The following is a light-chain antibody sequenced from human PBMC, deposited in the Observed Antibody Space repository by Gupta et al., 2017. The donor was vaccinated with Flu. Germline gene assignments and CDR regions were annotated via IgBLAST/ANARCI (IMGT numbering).Light chain of an antibody. V-gene: IGKV3-20*01. CDR2: SAS. Sequence: EIVLTQSPGTLSLSPGERATLSCRASQSVRSTYLAWYQQKPGQAPRLLFSSASSRATGTPDRFSGSGSGTDFTLTISRWEPGDSAIYYCQQFGSSPLYSFGQGTKLEIK. CDR1: QSVRSTY. CDR3: QQFGSSPLYS. J-gene: IGKJ2*03.